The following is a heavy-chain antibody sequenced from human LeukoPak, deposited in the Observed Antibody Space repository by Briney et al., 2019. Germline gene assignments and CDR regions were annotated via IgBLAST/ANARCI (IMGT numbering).Heavy chain of an antibody. V-gene: IGHV1-2*02. J-gene: IGHJ6*03. CDR1: GYTFTGYY. Sequence: ASVKVSCKASGYTFTGYYMHWVRQAPGQGLEWMGWINPNSGGTNYAQKFQGRVTMTRDTSISTAYMELRSLRSDDTAVYYCARAWVELASYYMDVWGKGTTVTVSS. D-gene: IGHD5-24*01. CDR2: INPNSGGT. CDR3: ARAWVELASYYMDV.